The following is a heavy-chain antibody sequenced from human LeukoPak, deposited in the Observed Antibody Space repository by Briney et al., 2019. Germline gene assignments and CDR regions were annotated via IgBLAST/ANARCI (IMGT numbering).Heavy chain of an antibody. CDR1: GGSFSGYY. CDR3: ARWEGGSYYDFDY. J-gene: IGHJ4*02. CDR2: INHSGSP. Sequence: SETLSLTCAVYGGSFSGYYWSWVRQPPGKGLEWIGEINHSGSPNSNPSLKSRVTISVDTSKTQFSLKLTAETAADTAVYYCARWEGGSYYDFDYWGQGTLVTVSS. D-gene: IGHD1-26*01. V-gene: IGHV4-34*01.